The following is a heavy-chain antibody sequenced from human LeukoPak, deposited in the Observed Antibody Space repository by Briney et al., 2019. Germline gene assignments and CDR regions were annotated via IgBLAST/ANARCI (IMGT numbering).Heavy chain of an antibody. J-gene: IGHJ3*02. D-gene: IGHD7-27*01. CDR3: TRDLGIKPTPGTFDI. Sequence: SETLSLTCTVSGGSISSYYWSWIRQPAGKGLEWIGRIYTSGSTNYNPSLKSRVTISVDTSNNQFSLRLSSVTAADTAVYYCTRDLGIKPTPGTFDIWGQGTMVTVSS. V-gene: IGHV4-4*07. CDR2: IYTSGST. CDR1: GGSISSYY.